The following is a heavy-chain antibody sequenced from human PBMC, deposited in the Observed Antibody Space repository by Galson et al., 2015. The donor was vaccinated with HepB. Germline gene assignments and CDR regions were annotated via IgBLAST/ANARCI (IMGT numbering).Heavy chain of an antibody. V-gene: IGHV3-23*01. CDR1: GFTFSSYA. CDR2: ISGSGGRT. D-gene: IGHD2-15*01. CDR3: ANTSGVVAATSGWFDP. J-gene: IGHJ5*02. Sequence: SLRLSCAASGFTFSSYAMSWVRQAPGKGLEWVSAISGSGGRTYYADSVKGRFTISRDNSKTTLYLQVNSLRAEDTAVYYCANTSGVVAATSGWFDPWGQGTLVTVSS.